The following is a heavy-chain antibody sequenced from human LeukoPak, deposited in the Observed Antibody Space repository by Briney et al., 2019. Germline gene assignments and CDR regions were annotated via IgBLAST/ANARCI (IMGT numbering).Heavy chain of an antibody. Sequence: SETLSLTCTVSGGSISSSSAYWGWIRQPPGKGLEWIGSIYYSKNTYYNPSLKSRVTISADTSKDQFSLTLGSVSATDTAVYYCVSPRGFSYGYFDYWGQGTLATVSS. V-gene: IGHV4-39*01. J-gene: IGHJ4*02. D-gene: IGHD5-18*01. CDR1: GGSISSSSAY. CDR3: VSPRGFSYGYFDY. CDR2: IYYSKNT.